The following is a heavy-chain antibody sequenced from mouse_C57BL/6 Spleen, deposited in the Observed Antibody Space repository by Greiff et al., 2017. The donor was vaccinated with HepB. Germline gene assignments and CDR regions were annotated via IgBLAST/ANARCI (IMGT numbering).Heavy chain of an antibody. J-gene: IGHJ1*03. CDR1: GYSFTGYY. V-gene: IGHV1-31*01. CDR3: ATPSTMVTDWYFDV. D-gene: IGHD2-2*01. CDR2: IYPYNGVS. Sequence: EVQRVESGPELVKPGASVKISCKASGYSFTGYYMHWVKQSHGNILDWIGYIYPYNGVSSYNQKFKGKATLTVDKSSSTAYMELRSLTSEDSAVYYCATPSTMVTDWYFDVWGTGTTVTVSS.